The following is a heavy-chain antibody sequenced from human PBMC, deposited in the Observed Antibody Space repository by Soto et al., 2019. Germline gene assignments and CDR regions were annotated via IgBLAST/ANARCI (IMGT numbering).Heavy chain of an antibody. CDR1: GFTFSSYG. CDR2: ISYDGSNK. D-gene: IGHD6-19*01. Sequence: GSLGLSCAASGFTFSSYGMHGVRQAPGKGLEWVAVISYDGSNKYYADSVKGRFTISRDNSKNTLYLQMNSLRAEDTAVYYCAKEITPPGIAVADLYYYYYGMDVWGQGTTVTVSS. CDR3: AKEITPPGIAVADLYYYYYGMDV. J-gene: IGHJ6*02. V-gene: IGHV3-30*18.